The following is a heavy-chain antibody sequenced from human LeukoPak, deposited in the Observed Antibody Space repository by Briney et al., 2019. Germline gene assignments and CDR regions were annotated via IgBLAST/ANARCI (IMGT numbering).Heavy chain of an antibody. Sequence: GGSLRLSCAASGFIFRSHGMNWVRQAPGKGLEWVSGISPSGDITYYADSVKGRFTISRDDSKNTAYLQMNSLKTEDTAVYYCTTTTVTTRGVGYWGQGTLVTVSS. CDR2: ISPSGDIT. V-gene: IGHV3-23*01. D-gene: IGHD4-17*01. J-gene: IGHJ4*02. CDR1: GFIFRSHG. CDR3: TTTTVTTRGVGY.